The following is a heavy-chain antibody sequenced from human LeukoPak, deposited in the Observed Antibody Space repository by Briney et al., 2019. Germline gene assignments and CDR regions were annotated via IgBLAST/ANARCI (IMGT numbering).Heavy chain of an antibody. J-gene: IGHJ3*02. V-gene: IGHV1-18*01. CDR2: ISAYNGNT. CDR1: GYTFTSYG. Sequence: ASVKVSCKASGYTFTSYGISWVRQAPGQGLGWMGWISAYNGNTNYALKVQGRVTMTTDTSTSTAYMELRSLRSDDTAVYYCARDSYYDSRGYYYHDAFDIWGQGTMVTVAS. CDR3: ARDSYYDSRGYYYHDAFDI. D-gene: IGHD3-22*01.